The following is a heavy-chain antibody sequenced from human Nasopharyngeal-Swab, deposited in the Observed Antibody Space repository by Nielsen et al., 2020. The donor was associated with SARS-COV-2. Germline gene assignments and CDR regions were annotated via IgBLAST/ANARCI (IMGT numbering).Heavy chain of an antibody. CDR3: ARDYSYYDFWSGSNYGMDV. CDR2: ISGSGGGT. J-gene: IGHJ6*02. CDR1: GFTLRNYD. Sequence: GGSLRLSCVGSGFTLRNYDMGWVRQTPGKGLEWVSHISGSGGGTYYTDSVKGRFTISRDNSKNTLHLHMSSLRAEDTAVYYCARDYSYYDFWSGSNYGMDVWGQGTTVTVSS. D-gene: IGHD3-3*01. V-gene: IGHV3-23*01.